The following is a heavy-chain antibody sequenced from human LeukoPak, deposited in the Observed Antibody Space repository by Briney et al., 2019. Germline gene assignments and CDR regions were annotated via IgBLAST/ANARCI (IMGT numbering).Heavy chain of an antibody. J-gene: IGHJ4*02. Sequence: PGGSLRLSCVASGFTFSSYWMSWVRQAPGMGLEWVANIKQDGSDKYYVDSVKGRFTISRDNAKNSLYLQMNSLRAEDTAVYYCASGQKLGFWGQGTLVTVSS. CDR3: ASGQKLGF. CDR1: GFTFSSYW. D-gene: IGHD6-13*01. V-gene: IGHV3-7*01. CDR2: IKQDGSDK.